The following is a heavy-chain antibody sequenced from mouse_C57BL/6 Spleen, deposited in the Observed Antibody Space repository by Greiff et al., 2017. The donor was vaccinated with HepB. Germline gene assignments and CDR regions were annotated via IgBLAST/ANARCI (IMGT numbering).Heavy chain of an antibody. J-gene: IGHJ3*01. Sequence: EVQLQQSGPELVKPGASVKMSCKASGYTFTDYNMHWVKQSHGKSLEWIGYINPNNGGTSYNQKFKGKATLTVNKSSSTAYMELRSLTSEDSAVYYCAREYYYGSSYTFAYWDQGALVTVSA. CDR1: GYTFTDYN. V-gene: IGHV1-22*01. D-gene: IGHD1-1*01. CDR3: AREYYYGSSYTFAY. CDR2: INPNNGGT.